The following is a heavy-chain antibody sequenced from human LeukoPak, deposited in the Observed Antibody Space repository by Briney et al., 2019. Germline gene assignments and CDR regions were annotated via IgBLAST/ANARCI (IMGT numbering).Heavy chain of an antibody. CDR3: ARVETFLEWLIIGDY. CDR1: GYTFTSYS. D-gene: IGHD3-3*02. Sequence: GGSVKVSCKASGYTFTSYSISWVRQAPGQGLEWMGWISAYNGNTNYAQKLQGRVTMTTDTSTSTAYMELRSLRSDDTAVYYCARVETFLEWLIIGDYWGQGTLVTVSS. J-gene: IGHJ4*02. V-gene: IGHV1-18*01. CDR2: ISAYNGNT.